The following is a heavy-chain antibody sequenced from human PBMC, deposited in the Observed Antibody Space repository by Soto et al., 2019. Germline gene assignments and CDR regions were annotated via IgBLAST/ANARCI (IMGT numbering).Heavy chain of an antibody. Sequence: GGSLRLSCAASGFTFSSYGMHWVRQAPGKGLEWVAVISYDGSNKYYADSVKGRFTISRDNSKNTLYLQMNSLRAEDTAVYYCAKDLAAAAYYYGMDVWGQGTTVTVSS. D-gene: IGHD6-13*01. CDR3: AKDLAAAAYYYGMDV. V-gene: IGHV3-30*18. CDR2: ISYDGSNK. J-gene: IGHJ6*02. CDR1: GFTFSSYG.